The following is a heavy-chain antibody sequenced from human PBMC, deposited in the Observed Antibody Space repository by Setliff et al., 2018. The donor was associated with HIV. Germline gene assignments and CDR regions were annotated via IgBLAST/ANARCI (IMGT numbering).Heavy chain of an antibody. Sequence: ASVQVSCKASGYTFTNFYMHWVRQAPGQGLEWMGIISPGGGNTRYAQRFQGRVSMTRDTSTSTVYMELSSLRSEDTAVYYCARGQASNDYGVSFWGQGTMVTVSS. CDR1: GYTFTNFY. V-gene: IGHV1-46*01. CDR2: ISPGGGNT. CDR3: ARGQASNDYGVSF. D-gene: IGHD4-17*01. J-gene: IGHJ3*01.